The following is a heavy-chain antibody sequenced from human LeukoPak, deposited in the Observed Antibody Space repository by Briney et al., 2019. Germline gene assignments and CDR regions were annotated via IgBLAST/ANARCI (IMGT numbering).Heavy chain of an antibody. J-gene: IGHJ5*02. Sequence: SVKVSCKASGGTFSSYAISWVRQAPGQGLEWMGGIIPIFGTANYAQKFQCRVTITADKSTSTAYMELSSLRSEDTAVYYCARVGITMVRGANNWFDPWGQGTLVTVSS. V-gene: IGHV1-69*06. CDR3: ARVGITMVRGANNWFDP. CDR1: GGTFSSYA. CDR2: IIPIFGTA. D-gene: IGHD3-10*01.